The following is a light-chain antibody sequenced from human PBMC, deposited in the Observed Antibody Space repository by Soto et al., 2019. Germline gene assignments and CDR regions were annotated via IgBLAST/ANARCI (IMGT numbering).Light chain of an antibody. CDR3: MQALQTPWT. CDR2: LGS. V-gene: IGKV2-28*01. J-gene: IGKJ1*01. CDR1: QSLLHSNRYNA. Sequence: DIVMTQSPLTLPVTPGEPASISCSSSQSLLHSNRYNALDWYLQKPGQSPQLLIYLGSNRASGVPGRFSGSGSGTDFTLTISRVEPEDVGVYYCMQALQTPWTFGQGTKVDIK.